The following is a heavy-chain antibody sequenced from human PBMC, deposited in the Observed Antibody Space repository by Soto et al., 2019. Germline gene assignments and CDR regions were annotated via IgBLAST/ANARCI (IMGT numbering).Heavy chain of an antibody. CDR1: GGSINNYY. V-gene: IGHV4-59*08. Sequence: QVQLRESGPGLVKPSETLSLTCTVSGGSINNYYWSWFRRPPGKGLEWIGYIYYSGSTTYKPSLKSRVALSVDTSKNQFFLKLNSVTAADTAVYYCARLGGYYQAFDQWGQGSLVTVSS. J-gene: IGHJ4*02. CDR3: ARLGGYYQAFDQ. D-gene: IGHD3-22*01. CDR2: IYYSGST.